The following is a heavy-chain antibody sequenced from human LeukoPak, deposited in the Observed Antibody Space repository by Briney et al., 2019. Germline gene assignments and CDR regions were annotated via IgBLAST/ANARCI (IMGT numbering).Heavy chain of an antibody. CDR1: GFTFSSYA. J-gene: IGHJ3*01. CDR2: ISGSGGST. Sequence: GGSLRLSCAAPGFTFSSYAMSWVRQAPGKGLEWVSAISGSGGSTYYADSVKGRFTISRDNSKNTLYLQMNSLRAEDTAVYYCAKNKRYNWNAANWGQGTMVTVSS. V-gene: IGHV3-23*01. CDR3: AKNKRYNWNAAN. D-gene: IGHD1-1*01.